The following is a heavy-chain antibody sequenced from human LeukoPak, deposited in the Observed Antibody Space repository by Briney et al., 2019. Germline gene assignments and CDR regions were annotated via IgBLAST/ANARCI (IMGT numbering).Heavy chain of an antibody. J-gene: IGHJ4*02. CDR1: GFTFSSYG. D-gene: IGHD4-23*01. CDR3: AKDLSYGGAVFDY. V-gene: IGHV3-30*02. CDR2: IRYDGSNK. Sequence: GGSLRLSCAASGFTFSSYGMHWVRQAPGKGLEWVAFIRYDGSNKYYADSVKGRLTISRDNSKNTLYLQMNSLRAEDTAVYYCAKDLSYGGAVFDYWGQGTLVTVSS.